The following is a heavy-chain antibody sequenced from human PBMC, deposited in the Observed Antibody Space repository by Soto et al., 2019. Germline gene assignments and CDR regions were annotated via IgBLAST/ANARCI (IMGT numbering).Heavy chain of an antibody. J-gene: IGHJ4*02. D-gene: IGHD3-16*01. CDR3: ARGGGVPDY. V-gene: IGHV3-11*04. CDR1: GFTFSDYY. Sequence: PGGSLRLSCAASGFTFSDYYMSWIRQAPGKGLEWVSYISWSSSTIYYADSVEGRFTISRDNAQNSLYLQMHCLRDEDTAVYYCARGGGVPDYWGQGTLVTVSS. CDR2: ISWSSSTI.